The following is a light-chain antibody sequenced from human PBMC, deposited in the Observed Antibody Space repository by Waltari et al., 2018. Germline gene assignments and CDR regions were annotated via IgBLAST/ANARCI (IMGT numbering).Light chain of an antibody. CDR3: QASSGDTIT. CDR2: ATN. CDR1: ENINSY. Sequence: DLQMTQSPSSLSASIGDTVTITCRAGENINSYLNWYQLKPGKAPILLIYATNTLCGGIPSRVSGRRSGTEFTLTSRGLQPEDFATYSCQASSGDTITFGQGTRLDI. V-gene: IGKV1-39*01. J-gene: IGKJ5*01.